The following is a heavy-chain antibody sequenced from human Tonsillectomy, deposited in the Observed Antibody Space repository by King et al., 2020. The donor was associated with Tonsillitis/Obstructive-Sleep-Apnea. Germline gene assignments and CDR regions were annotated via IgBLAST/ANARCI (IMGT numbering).Heavy chain of an antibody. Sequence: VQLQESGPGLVKPSQTLSLTCTFSGGSISSGGYYWSWIRQHPGKGLEWIGYIYDSGSTYYNPSLKSRVTISIDTSKNQFSLKLTSVTAADTAVYYCTSEVTTGAFDYWGQGTLVTVSS. CDR2: IYDSGST. D-gene: IGHD4-17*01. CDR3: TSEVTTGAFDY. V-gene: IGHV4-31*03. J-gene: IGHJ4*02. CDR1: GGSISSGGYY.